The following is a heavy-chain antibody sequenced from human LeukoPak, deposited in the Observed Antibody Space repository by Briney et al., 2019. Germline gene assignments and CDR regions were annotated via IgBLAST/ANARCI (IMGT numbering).Heavy chain of an antibody. J-gene: IGHJ4*02. CDR2: IYYSGST. D-gene: IGHD3-10*01. V-gene: IGHV4-39*07. Sequence: SETLSLTCTVSGGSISSSSYYWGWIRQPPGKGLEWNGSIYYSGSTYYNPSLKSRVTISVDTSKNQFSLKLSSVTAADTAVYYCARDGVRGSFDYWGQGTLVTVSS. CDR3: ARDGVRGSFDY. CDR1: GGSISSSSYY.